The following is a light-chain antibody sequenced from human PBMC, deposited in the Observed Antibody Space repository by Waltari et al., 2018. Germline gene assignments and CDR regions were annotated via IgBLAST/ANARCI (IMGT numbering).Light chain of an antibody. V-gene: IGKV1-5*03. CDR1: HSISRW. CDR2: QAS. J-gene: IGKJ1*01. CDR3: QQYNDFIWA. Sequence: DLQMTQSPSTLSASVGDRVTITCRTSHSISRWLAWYQQKPGKAPKLLFHQASSLESGVPSRFSGSGSGTDFTLTINSLQPEDSATYYCQQYNDFIWAFGRGTKVEI.